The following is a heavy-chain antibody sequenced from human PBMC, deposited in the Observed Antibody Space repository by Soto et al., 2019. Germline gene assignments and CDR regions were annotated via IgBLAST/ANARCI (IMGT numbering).Heavy chain of an antibody. V-gene: IGHV1-3*01. Sequence: ASVKVSCKASGYTFTSYAMHWVRQAPGQRLEWMGWINAGNGNTKYSQKFQGRVTITRDTSASTAYMEMSSLRSEDTAVYYCARVPGLTNWFDPWGQGTMVTVSS. CDR1: GYTFTSYA. D-gene: IGHD1-1*01. J-gene: IGHJ5*02. CDR3: ARVPGLTNWFDP. CDR2: INAGNGNT.